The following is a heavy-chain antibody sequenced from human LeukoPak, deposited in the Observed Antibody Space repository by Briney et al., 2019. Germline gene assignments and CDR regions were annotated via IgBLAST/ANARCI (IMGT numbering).Heavy chain of an antibody. CDR2: ISSSGNTI. J-gene: IGHJ4*02. CDR3: ARRNWGSYDFDY. V-gene: IGHV3-11*01. CDR1: GFTFSDYY. Sequence: GGSLRLSCAASGFTFSDYYMSWIRQAPGKGLEWVSYISSSGNTIYYADSVKGRFTISRDNTKNSLYLQMNSLRAEDTAVYYCARRNWGSYDFDYWGQGTLVTVSS. D-gene: IGHD3-16*01.